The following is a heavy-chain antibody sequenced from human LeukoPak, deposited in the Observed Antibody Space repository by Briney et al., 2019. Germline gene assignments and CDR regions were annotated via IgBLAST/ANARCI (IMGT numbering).Heavy chain of an antibody. J-gene: IGHJ6*03. CDR3: AKGSIAARPAYYYYYMDV. V-gene: IGHV4-4*07. CDR1: GGSSSSYY. CDR2: IYTSGRA. D-gene: IGHD6-6*01. Sequence: SETLSLTCTVSGGSSSSYYWSWIRPPAGRGLEWIGRIYTSGRANYNPSLKSRVTMSVATSKNQFSLKLSSVTATDTAVYHCAKGSIAARPAYYYYYMDVWGKGTTVTVSS.